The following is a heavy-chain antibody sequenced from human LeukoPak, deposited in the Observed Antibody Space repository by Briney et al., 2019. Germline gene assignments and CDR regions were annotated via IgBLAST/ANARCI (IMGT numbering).Heavy chain of an antibody. CDR2: IWYDGSNL. CDR3: ARDKNYYGSGSPSLDAFDI. V-gene: IGHV3-33*08. CDR1: GITLSSYD. D-gene: IGHD3-10*01. J-gene: IGHJ3*02. Sequence: GGSLRLSCAASGITLSSYDMHWVRQAPGKGLEWVALIWYDGSNLYYADSVKGRFTISKDSSKNTLYLHMNSLRAEDTAVYYCARDKNYYGSGSPSLDAFDIWGQGTMVTVSS.